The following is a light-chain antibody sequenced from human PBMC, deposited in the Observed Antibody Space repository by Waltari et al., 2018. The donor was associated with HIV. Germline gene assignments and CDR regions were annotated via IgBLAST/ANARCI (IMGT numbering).Light chain of an antibody. CDR3: QQGNNCPFT. Sequence: DIQMTQSPPSVSASVGDRVTISCRASQAISDWLAWYQQKPGRAPHLLIYGASNLQSGVPSRFSGSGSGRVFTLTINSLQPEDFATYYCQQGNNCPFTFGPGTIVDMK. CDR2: GAS. CDR1: QAISDW. V-gene: IGKV1-12*01. J-gene: IGKJ3*01.